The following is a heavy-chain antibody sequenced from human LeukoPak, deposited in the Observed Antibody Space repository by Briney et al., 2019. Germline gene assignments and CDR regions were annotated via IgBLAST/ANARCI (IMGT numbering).Heavy chain of an antibody. CDR2: INEDGSEK. J-gene: IGHJ4*02. V-gene: IGHV3-7*01. Sequence: GGSLRLSCAASGFTFSSYSMNWVRQAPGKGLEWVANINEDGSEKYYVDSVEGRFTISRDNAQNSLYLQMTSLRAEDTAVYYCATDTGLLWFGELLHYWGQGTLVTVSS. D-gene: IGHD3-10*01. CDR3: ATDTGLLWFGELLHY. CDR1: GFTFSSYS.